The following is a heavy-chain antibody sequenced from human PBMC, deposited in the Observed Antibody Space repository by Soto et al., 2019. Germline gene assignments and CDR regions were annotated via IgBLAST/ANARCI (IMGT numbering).Heavy chain of an antibody. V-gene: IGHV4-59*01. CDR1: GGSISSYD. CDR3: GGDMDYSGSGSYDY. D-gene: IGHD3-10*01. J-gene: IGHJ4*02. Sequence: QVQLQESGPGLVKPSETLSLTCTVSGGSISSYDWTWIRQPPGKGLEWIGHILYSGSTNYNPALNSRVTISVDQTKNQFSLRLSSGTAADTAIYYCGGDMDYSGSGSYDYWGQGTLVTVSS. CDR2: ILYSGST.